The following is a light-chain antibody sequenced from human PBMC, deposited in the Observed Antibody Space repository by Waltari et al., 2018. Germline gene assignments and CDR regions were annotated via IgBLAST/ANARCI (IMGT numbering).Light chain of an antibody. Sequence: EVVMTQSPATLSVSPGERASLSCRASQSIATNLAWYQQKPGQPPRLLVYDASTRAPSIPARFQGSGSGTEFTLTISSLQSEDSAVYYCQQYNRWPPITFGQGTRLEI. CDR1: QSIATN. CDR2: DAS. J-gene: IGKJ5*01. V-gene: IGKV3-15*01. CDR3: QQYNRWPPIT.